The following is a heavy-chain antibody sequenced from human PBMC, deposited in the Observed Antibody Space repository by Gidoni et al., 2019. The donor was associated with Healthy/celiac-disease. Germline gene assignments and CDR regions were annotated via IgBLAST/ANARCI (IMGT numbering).Heavy chain of an antibody. V-gene: IGHV5-51*01. CDR1: GYSFTSYW. D-gene: IGHD3-3*01. CDR2: IYPGDSDT. Sequence: EVQLVQSGAEVKKPGESLTISCKGSGYSFTSYWIGWVRQMPGKGLEWMGIIYPGDSDTRYSPSFQGQVTISADKSISTAYLQWSSLKASDTAMYYCARNSNRGITIFGVVTPENWFDPWGQGTLVTVSS. CDR3: ARNSNRGITIFGVVTPENWFDP. J-gene: IGHJ5*02.